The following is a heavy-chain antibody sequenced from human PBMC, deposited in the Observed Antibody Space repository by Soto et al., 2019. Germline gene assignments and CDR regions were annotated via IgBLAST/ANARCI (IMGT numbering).Heavy chain of an antibody. CDR2: VFYSGST. Sequence: SETLSLTCTVSGGSIDTYYWSWIRQPPGKGLEWVGYVFYSGSTNYNPSLESRVTVSVDTSKNQFSLKMSSVTAADTTVYYCARLATRYYFDYWGQGTLVTVSS. CDR1: GGSIDTYY. D-gene: IGHD1-1*01. J-gene: IGHJ4*02. CDR3: ARLATRYYFDY. V-gene: IGHV4-59*01.